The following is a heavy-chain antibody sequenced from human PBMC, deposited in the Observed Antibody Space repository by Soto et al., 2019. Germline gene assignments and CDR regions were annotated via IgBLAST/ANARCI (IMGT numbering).Heavy chain of an antibody. CDR1: GGIFSSFA. V-gene: IGHV1-69*14. J-gene: IGHJ4*02. D-gene: IGHD4-17*01. CDR2: IIPIFGTT. CDR3: ARLTTVWGEPANFDC. Sequence: QLVQSGAEVTKPGSSVKVSCKASGGIFSSFAISWVRQAPGQGLEWMGEIIPIFGTTSYAQKFQGRVASTADISTGQAYTELSSQKSEDTAVYYCARLTTVWGEPANFDCWGQGTLVTVSS.